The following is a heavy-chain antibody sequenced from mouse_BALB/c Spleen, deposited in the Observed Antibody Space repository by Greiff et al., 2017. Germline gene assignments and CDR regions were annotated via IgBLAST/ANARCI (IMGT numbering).Heavy chain of an antibody. CDR1: GFTFNTYA. D-gene: IGHD3-3*01. Sequence: DVMLVESGGGLMQPKGSLKLSCAASGFTFNTYAMNWVRQAPGKGLEWVARIRSKSNNYATYYADSVKDRFTISRDDSQSMLYLQMNNLKTEDTAMYYCVRQGSYYFDYWGQGTTLTVSS. J-gene: IGHJ2*01. V-gene: IGHV10-1*02. CDR2: IRSKSNNYAT. CDR3: VRQGSYYFDY.